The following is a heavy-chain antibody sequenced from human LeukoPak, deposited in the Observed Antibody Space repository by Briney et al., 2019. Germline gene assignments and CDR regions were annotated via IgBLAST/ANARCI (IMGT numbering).Heavy chain of an antibody. D-gene: IGHD3-10*01. CDR1: GISLSNYA. CDR3: AKRGVVIRGILVIGYHQEAYHYDF. J-gene: IGHJ4*02. V-gene: IGHV3-23*01. CDR2: ISERGGST. Sequence: GGSLRLSCVVSGISLSNYAMTWVRQAPGKGLEWVSYISERGGSTTYADSLKGWFTISRDTSLNTLYLQMNNLRAEDTAVYFCAKRGVVIRGILVIGYHQEAYHYDFWGQGVLVSVTS.